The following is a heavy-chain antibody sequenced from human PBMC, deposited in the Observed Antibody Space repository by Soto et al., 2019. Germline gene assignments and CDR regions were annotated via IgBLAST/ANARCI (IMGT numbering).Heavy chain of an antibody. CDR3: ARLFSGYDFDY. D-gene: IGHD5-12*01. V-gene: IGHV1-46*03. Sequence: VSCKASGYTFTSYYMHWVRQAPGQGLEWMGIINPSGGSTSYAQKFQGRVTMTRDTSTSTVYMELSSLRSEDTAVYYCARLFSGYDFDYWGQGTLVTVSS. CDR1: GYTFTSYY. J-gene: IGHJ4*02. CDR2: INPSGGST.